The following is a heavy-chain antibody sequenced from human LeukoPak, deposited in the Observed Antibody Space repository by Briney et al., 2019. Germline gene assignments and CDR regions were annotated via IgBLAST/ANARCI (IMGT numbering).Heavy chain of an antibody. CDR3: ARDARHKYCSSASCYRGWFDP. CDR2: IIPMFGTA. V-gene: IGHV1-69*13. D-gene: IGHD2-2*01. Sequence: SVKVSCKASGYTFTSYGISWVRQAPGQGLEWMGGIIPMFGTANYAQKFQGRVTITADESTSTAYMELSSLRSEDTAVYYCARDARHKYCSSASCYRGWFDPWGQGTLVTVSS. J-gene: IGHJ5*02. CDR1: GYTFTSYG.